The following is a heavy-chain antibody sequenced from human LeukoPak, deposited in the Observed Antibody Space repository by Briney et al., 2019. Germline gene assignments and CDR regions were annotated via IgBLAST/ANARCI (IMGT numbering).Heavy chain of an antibody. J-gene: IGHJ4*02. V-gene: IGHV3-33*01. CDR2: IWYDGSNK. Sequence: GGSLRLSCAASGFTFSSYGMHWVRQAPGKGLEWVAVIWYDGSNKYCADSVKGRFTISRDNSKNTLYLQMNSLRAEDTAVYYCARDLAYCGGDCYSPPDYWGQGTLVTVSS. D-gene: IGHD2-21*02. CDR1: GFTFSSYG. CDR3: ARDLAYCGGDCYSPPDY.